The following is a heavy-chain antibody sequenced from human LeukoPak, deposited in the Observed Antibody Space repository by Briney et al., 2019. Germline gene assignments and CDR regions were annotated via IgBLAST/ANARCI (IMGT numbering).Heavy chain of an antibody. CDR3: ARDGDPATANDAFDI. CDR1: GSTFSSYW. Sequence: GGSLRLSCAASGSTFSSYWMHWVRQAPGKGLVWVSRINSDGSSTSYADSVKGRFTISRDNAKNTLYLQMNSLRAEDTAVYYCARDGDPATANDAFDIWGQGTMVTVSS. J-gene: IGHJ3*02. CDR2: INSDGSST. D-gene: IGHD4-17*01. V-gene: IGHV3-74*01.